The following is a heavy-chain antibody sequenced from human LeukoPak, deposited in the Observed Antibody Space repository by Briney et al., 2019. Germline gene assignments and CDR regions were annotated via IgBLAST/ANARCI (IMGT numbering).Heavy chain of an antibody. J-gene: IGHJ6*02. D-gene: IGHD6-13*01. CDR1: GYTFTSYY. CDR2: INPSGGST. CDR3: AREVGIAAAGSYYYYGMDV. V-gene: IGHV1-46*01. Sequence: ASVKLSCKASGYTFTSYYMHWVRQAPGQGLEWMGIINPSGGSTSYAQKFQGRVTMTRDTSTSTVYMELSSLRSEDTAVYYCAREVGIAAAGSYYYYGMDVWGQGTTVTVSS.